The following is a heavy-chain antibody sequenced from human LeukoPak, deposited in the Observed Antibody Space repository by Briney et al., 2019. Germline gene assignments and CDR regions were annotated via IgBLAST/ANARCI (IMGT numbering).Heavy chain of an antibody. CDR3: TRRSSTSYYYYGMDV. J-gene: IGHJ6*02. CDR2: ISWNSGSI. D-gene: IGHD6-6*01. V-gene: IGHV3-9*01. Sequence: PGRSLRLSCAASGFTFDDYAMHWVRQAPGKGLEWVSGISWNSGSIGYADSVKGRFTISRDNAKNSLYLQMNSLRAEDTALYYCTRRSSTSYYYYGMDVWGQGTTVTVSS. CDR1: GFTFDDYA.